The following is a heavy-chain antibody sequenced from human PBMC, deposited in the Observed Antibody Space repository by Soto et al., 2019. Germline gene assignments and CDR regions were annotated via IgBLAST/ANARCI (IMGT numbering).Heavy chain of an antibody. CDR1: GYTFSTHG. CDR2: VRGDNGHR. J-gene: IGHJ5*02. D-gene: IGHD2-2*01. CDR3: ARDLGSCRSWTCYREGLDP. V-gene: IGHV1-18*01. Sequence: ASVKVSCKASGYTFSTHGISWVRRVPGQGLEWMGWVRGDNGHRNYAQSLQGRVTMTTDTSTNTAYMELRSLRSDDTAVYYCARDLGSCRSWTCYREGLDPWG.